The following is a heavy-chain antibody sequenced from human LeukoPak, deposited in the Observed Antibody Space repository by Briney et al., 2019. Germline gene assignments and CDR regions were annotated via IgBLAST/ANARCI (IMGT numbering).Heavy chain of an antibody. CDR3: AQGERITMVRGVIIRRYYGMDV. CDR1: GFTFSSYS. CDR2: ISSSSSYI. J-gene: IGHJ6*02. V-gene: IGHV3-21*01. Sequence: GGSLRLSCAASGFTFSSYSMNWVRQAPGKGLEWVSSISSSSSYIYYADSVKGRFTISRDNAKNSLYLQMNSLRAEDTAVYYCAQGERITMVRGVIIRRYYGMDVWGQGTTVTVSS. D-gene: IGHD3-10*01.